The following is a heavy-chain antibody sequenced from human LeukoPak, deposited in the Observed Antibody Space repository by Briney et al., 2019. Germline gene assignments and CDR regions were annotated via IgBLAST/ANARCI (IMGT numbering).Heavy chain of an antibody. J-gene: IGHJ6*02. CDR2: IWYDGSNK. D-gene: IGHD3-10*01. CDR1: GFTFSSYG. Sequence: GGSLRLSCAASGFTFSSYGMHWVRQAPGKGLEWVAVIWYDGSNKYYADSVKGRFTISRDNSKNTLYLQMNSLRAEDTAVYYCARDKMVRGAPTYYYYGMDVWGQGTTVTVSS. V-gene: IGHV3-33*01. CDR3: ARDKMVRGAPTYYYYGMDV.